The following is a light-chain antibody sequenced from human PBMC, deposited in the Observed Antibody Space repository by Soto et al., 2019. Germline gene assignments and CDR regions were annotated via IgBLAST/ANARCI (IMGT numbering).Light chain of an antibody. Sequence: QSALTQPASVSGSPGQSITISCTGTSSDVGGYNFVSWYQQHPGKAPKLMIYEVSNRPSGVSSRFSGSKSGDTASLTISGLQAEDEADYYCSSYKSSSTLYVFGSGTKVTVL. CDR1: SSDVGGYNF. CDR2: EVS. V-gene: IGLV2-14*01. J-gene: IGLJ1*01. CDR3: SSYKSSSTLYV.